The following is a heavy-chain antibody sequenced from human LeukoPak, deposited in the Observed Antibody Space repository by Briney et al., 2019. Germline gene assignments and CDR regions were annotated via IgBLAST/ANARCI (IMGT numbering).Heavy chain of an antibody. Sequence: ASVKVSCKASGGTFSSYAISWVRQAPGQGLEWMGGIIPIFGTANYAQKFQGRVTITADESTSTAYMELSSLRSEDTAVYYCAGEVPAAIWRPTRAYYFDYWGQGTLVTVSS. V-gene: IGHV1-69*13. J-gene: IGHJ4*02. CDR3: AGEVPAAIWRPTRAYYFDY. D-gene: IGHD2-2*01. CDR2: IIPIFGTA. CDR1: GGTFSSYA.